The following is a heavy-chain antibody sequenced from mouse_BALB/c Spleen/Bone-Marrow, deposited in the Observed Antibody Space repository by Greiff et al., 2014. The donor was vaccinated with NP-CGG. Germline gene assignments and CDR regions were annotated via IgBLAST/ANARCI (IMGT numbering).Heavy chain of an antibody. CDR1: DYTFTTYW. J-gene: IGHJ3*01. D-gene: IGHD4-1*01. Sequence: QGQLKGSGAELAKTGGSVKMSCKGSDYTFTTYWVHWGKKRPGPGLEWIGYIDPRTGYTEYNQKLKDKATLTADKSSSTAYMQLSSLTSEDSAVYYCARYWDAYWGQGTLVTVSA. CDR3: ARYWDAY. CDR2: IDPRTGYT. V-gene: IGHV1-7*01.